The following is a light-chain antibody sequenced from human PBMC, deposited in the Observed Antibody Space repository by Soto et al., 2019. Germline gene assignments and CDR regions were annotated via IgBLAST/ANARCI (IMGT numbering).Light chain of an antibody. CDR1: SSDVGSYNL. J-gene: IGLJ3*02. CDR2: EGN. CDR3: CSYAGSSSFLV. V-gene: IGLV2-23*03. Sequence: QSALTQSASVSGSPGQSITLSCNGTSSDVGSYNLVSWYQQHPGNVPKLIIYEGNKRPSGVSNRFSGSRSGNTASLTISGLQADDEADYHCCSYAGSSSFLVFGGGTKVTVL.